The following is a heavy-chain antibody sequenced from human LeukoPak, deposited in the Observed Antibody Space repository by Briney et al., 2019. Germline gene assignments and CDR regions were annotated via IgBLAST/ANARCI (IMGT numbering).Heavy chain of an antibody. V-gene: IGHV3-30*02. CDR3: ARSTNYCSSTSCSNWFDP. CDR1: GFTFSSYG. Sequence: GGSLRLSCAASGFTFSSYGMHWVRQAPGKGLEWVAFIRYDGSNKYYADSVKGRFTISRDNSKNTLYLQMNSLRAEDTAVYYCARSTNYCSSTSCSNWFDPWGQGTLVTVSS. CDR2: IRYDGSNK. J-gene: IGHJ5*02. D-gene: IGHD2-2*01.